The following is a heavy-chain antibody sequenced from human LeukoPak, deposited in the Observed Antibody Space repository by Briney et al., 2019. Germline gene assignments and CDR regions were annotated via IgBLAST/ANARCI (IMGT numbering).Heavy chain of an antibody. J-gene: IGHJ4*02. CDR2: INPNSGGT. CDR3: ARVDYYGSGSYYPFDY. Sequence: GASVKVSCKASGYTFTGYYMHWVRQAPGQGLEWMGWINPNSGGTNYAQKFQGRVTMTRDTSISTAYMDLSRLISDDTAVYYCARVDYYGSGSYYPFDYWGQGTLVTVSS. V-gene: IGHV1-2*02. CDR1: GYTFTGYY. D-gene: IGHD3-10*01.